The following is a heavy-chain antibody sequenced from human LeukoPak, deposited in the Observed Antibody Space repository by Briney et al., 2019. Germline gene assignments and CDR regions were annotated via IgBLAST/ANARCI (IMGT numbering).Heavy chain of an antibody. J-gene: IGHJ3*02. V-gene: IGHV4-59*08. CDR1: GGSISSYY. D-gene: IGHD3-9*01. CDR3: ARQGYDILTGYIDAFDI. Sequence: SETLSLTCTVSGGSISSYYWSWIRQPPGKGLEWIGYISYSGSTNYNPSLKSRVTISIDTSKNQISLKLRSVTAADTAIYYCARQGYDILTGYIDAFDIWGQGTMVTVSS. CDR2: ISYSGST.